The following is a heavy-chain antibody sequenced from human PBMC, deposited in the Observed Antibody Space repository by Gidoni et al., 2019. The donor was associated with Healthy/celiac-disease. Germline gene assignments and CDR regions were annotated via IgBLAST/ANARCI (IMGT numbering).Heavy chain of an antibody. Sequence: QVQLQESGPGLVKPSETLSLTCTVSGYSISSGYYWGWIRQPPGKGLEWNGSILHSGSTYYTPSLKSRVTISVDTSKNQFSLKLISVTAADTAVYYCAREVTFGGVIAIHAFDIWGQGTMVTVSS. D-gene: IGHD3-16*02. V-gene: IGHV4-38-2*02. J-gene: IGHJ3*02. CDR1: GYSISSGYY. CDR2: ILHSGST. CDR3: AREVTFGGVIAIHAFDI.